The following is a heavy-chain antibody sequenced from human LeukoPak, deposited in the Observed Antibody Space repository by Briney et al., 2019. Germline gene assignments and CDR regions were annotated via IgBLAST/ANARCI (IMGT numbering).Heavy chain of an antibody. Sequence: GGSLRLSCAASGFTFRSYWMAWVRQAPGKGLEWVANIKEDESAKHQADSVKGRFTIPRDNAQNSVYLQMSSLRGEDTAVYYCARDVGGSLDYWGQGTLVTVSS. V-gene: IGHV3-7*01. CDR3: ARDVGGSLDY. CDR2: IKEDESAK. CDR1: GFTFRSYW. J-gene: IGHJ4*02. D-gene: IGHD1-26*01.